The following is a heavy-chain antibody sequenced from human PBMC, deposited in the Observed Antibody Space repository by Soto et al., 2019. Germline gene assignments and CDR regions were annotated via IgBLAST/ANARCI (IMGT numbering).Heavy chain of an antibody. D-gene: IGHD1-26*01. CDR1: GHTLSELF. CDR3: AAGFHKWEVLKY. CDR2: FDPEEGNT. Sequence: QVQLVQSGTEVKKPGASVKVSCKVSGHTLSELFVHWVRQAPGKGLEWLGGFDPEEGNTVYAHNFQGRVTMTDHSSTDTAYLELSSLRSADPAVYYCAAGFHKWEVLKYWGQGTLLTVSS. J-gene: IGHJ4*02. V-gene: IGHV1-24*01.